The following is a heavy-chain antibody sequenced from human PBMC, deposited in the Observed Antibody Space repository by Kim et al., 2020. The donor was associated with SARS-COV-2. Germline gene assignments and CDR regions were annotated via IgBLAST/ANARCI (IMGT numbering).Heavy chain of an antibody. Sequence: SVKVSCKASGGTFSSYAISWVRQAPGQGLEWMGGIIPIFGTANYAQKFQGRVTITADESTSTAYMELSSLRSEDTAVYYCARGSPEGTLSYYYYGMDVWGQGTTVTVSS. J-gene: IGHJ6*02. CDR1: GGTFSSYA. D-gene: IGHD1-26*01. CDR2: IIPIFGTA. CDR3: ARGSPEGTLSYYYYGMDV. V-gene: IGHV1-69*13.